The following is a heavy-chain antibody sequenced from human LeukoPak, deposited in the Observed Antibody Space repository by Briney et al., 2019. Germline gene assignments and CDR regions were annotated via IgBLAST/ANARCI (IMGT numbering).Heavy chain of an antibody. Sequence: GGSLRLSCAASGFSFRSYWMHWVRQAPGKGLVWVSHINSDGSSINYADSVKGRFTISRDNAKNTLYLQMNSLRAEDTAVYYCARVRSSGRDAFDIWGQGTMVTVSS. V-gene: IGHV3-74*01. J-gene: IGHJ3*02. CDR2: INSDGSSI. CDR1: GFSFRSYW. CDR3: ARVRSSGRDAFDI. D-gene: IGHD6-19*01.